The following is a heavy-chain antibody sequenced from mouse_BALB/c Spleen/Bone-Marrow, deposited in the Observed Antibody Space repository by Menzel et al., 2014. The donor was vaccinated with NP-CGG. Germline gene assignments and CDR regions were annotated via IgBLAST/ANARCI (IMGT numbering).Heavy chain of an antibody. CDR3: ARGSSYFDY. J-gene: IGHJ2*01. CDR2: ISDGGSYT. V-gene: IGHV5-4*02. CDR1: GFTFSDYY. D-gene: IGHD1-1*01. Sequence: EVKLVESGGGLVKPGGSLKLSCAASGFTFSDYYMYWVRQTPEKRLEWVATISDGGSYTYYPDSVKGRFTISRDNAKNSLYLQMSSLKSEDTAMYYCARGSSYFDYWGQGTTLTGSS.